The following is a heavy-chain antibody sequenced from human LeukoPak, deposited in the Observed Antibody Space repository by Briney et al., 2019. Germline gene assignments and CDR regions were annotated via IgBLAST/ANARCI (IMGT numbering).Heavy chain of an antibody. V-gene: IGHV4-59*08. CDR3: ARREVRYSSGWYFEY. CDR2: IYYSGST. CDR1: GGSINNYY. Sequence: PSETLSLTCTVSGGSINNYYWSWIRQPPGKGLEWIGYIYYSGSTNYNPSLKSRVTISVDTSKNQFSLKLSSVTAADTAVYYCARREVRYSSGWYFEYWGRGTLVTVSS. J-gene: IGHJ2*01. D-gene: IGHD6-19*01.